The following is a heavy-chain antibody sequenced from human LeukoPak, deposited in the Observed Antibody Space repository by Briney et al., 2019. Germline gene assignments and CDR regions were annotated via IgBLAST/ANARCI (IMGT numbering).Heavy chain of an antibody. D-gene: IGHD6-6*01. Sequence: ASVTVSYKPSGGTFSSYAISWVRQAPGQGLEWMGGIIPIFGTANYAQKFQGRVTITTDESTSTAYRELSSLRSEDTAVYYCARGEYSSSLTQYCFDYWGQGTLVTVSS. CDR3: ARGEYSSSLTQYCFDY. J-gene: IGHJ4*02. CDR1: GGTFSSYA. V-gene: IGHV1-69*05. CDR2: IIPIFGTA.